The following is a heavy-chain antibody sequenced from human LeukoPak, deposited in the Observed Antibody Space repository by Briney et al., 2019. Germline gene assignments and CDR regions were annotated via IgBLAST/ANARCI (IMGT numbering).Heavy chain of an antibody. V-gene: IGHV4-34*01. D-gene: IGHD2-2*01. J-gene: IGHJ6*03. CDR3: ARGRGETLYCSSTSCHYYYYYYMDV. CDR1: GGSFSGYY. CDR2: INHSGST. Sequence: SETLSLTCAVYGGSFSGYYWSWIRQPPGKGLEWIGEINHSGSTNYNPSLKSRVTISVDTSKNQFSLKLSSVTAADTAVYYCARGRGETLYCSSTSCHYYYYYYMDVWGKGTTVTVSS.